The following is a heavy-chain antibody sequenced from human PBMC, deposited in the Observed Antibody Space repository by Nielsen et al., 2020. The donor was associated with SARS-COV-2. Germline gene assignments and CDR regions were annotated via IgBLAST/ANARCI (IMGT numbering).Heavy chain of an antibody. J-gene: IGHJ4*03. V-gene: IGHV3-9*01. CDR3: AKASSGSFDY. D-gene: IGHD6-19*01. Sequence: SLKISCAASGFTFDDYAMHWVRQAPGKGLEWVSGISWNSGSIGYADSVKGRFTISRDNAKNSLYLQMNSLRAEDTALYYCAKASSGSFDYWGRGTTVTVSS. CDR2: ISWNSGSI. CDR1: GFTFDDYA.